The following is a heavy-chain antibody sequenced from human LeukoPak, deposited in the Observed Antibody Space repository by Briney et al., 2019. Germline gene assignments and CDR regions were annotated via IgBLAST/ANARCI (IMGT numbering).Heavy chain of an antibody. J-gene: IGHJ6*02. D-gene: IGHD3-22*01. CDR2: IKQDGSAQ. Sequence: GGSLRLSCAASGFTFSNYWMSWVRQAPGKGLEWVANIKQDGSAQNYVDSVKGRFTISRDNAGNSLYLQMNSLRAEDTAVYYCARVPDSSGYLPYYYYGMDVWGQGTTVTVSS. V-gene: IGHV3-7*03. CDR3: ARVPDSSGYLPYYYYGMDV. CDR1: GFTFSNYW.